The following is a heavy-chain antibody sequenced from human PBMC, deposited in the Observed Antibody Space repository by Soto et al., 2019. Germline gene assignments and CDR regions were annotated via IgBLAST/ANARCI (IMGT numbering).Heavy chain of an antibody. J-gene: IGHJ4*02. Sequence: TVSSNYMSWVRQAPGKGLEWVSVIYSGGSTYYADSVKGRFTISRDNSKNALYLRMNSLRSDDTAVYYCVKEANPFINTLVVLIFDYWGQGAQVTVSS. D-gene: IGHD3-22*01. CDR2: IYSGGST. CDR3: VKEANPFINTLVVLIFDY. V-gene: IGHV3-66*01. CDR1: TVSSNY.